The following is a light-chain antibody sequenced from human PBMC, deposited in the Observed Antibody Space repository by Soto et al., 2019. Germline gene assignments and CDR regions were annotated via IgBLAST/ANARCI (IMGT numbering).Light chain of an antibody. J-gene: IGLJ7*01. V-gene: IGLV6-57*03. CDR2: EDN. CDR3: QSYDSSKHAV. CDR1: SGSIASNY. Sequence: NFMLTQPHSVSESPGKTVTISCTRSSGSIASNYVQWYQQRPGSAPTTVIYEDNQRHSGVPDRFSGSIDSSSNSASLTISGLKTEDEADYYCQSYDSSKHAVFGGGTQLTV.